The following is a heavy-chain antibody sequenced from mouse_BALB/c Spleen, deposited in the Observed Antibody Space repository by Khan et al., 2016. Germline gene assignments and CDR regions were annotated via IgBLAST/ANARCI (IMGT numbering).Heavy chain of an antibody. V-gene: IGHV3-2*02. J-gene: IGHJ4*01. CDR1: GYSITSDYA. D-gene: IGHD1-2*01. Sequence: EVQLQESRPGLVKPSQSLSLTCTVTGYSITSDYAWNWFRQFPGNKLEWMGYISYSGSTRYYPSLKSRISITRDTSRNQFFLQLNSVTTEDTATYYCASTPTAYYAMDYWGQGTSVTVSS. CDR2: ISYSGST. CDR3: ASTPTAYYAMDY.